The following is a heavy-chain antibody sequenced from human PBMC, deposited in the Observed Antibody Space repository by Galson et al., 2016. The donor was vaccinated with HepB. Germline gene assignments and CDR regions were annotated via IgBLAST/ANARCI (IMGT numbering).Heavy chain of an antibody. D-gene: IGHD4-23*01. CDR2: IYHTGTT. V-gene: IGHV4-4*02. Sequence: SETLSLTCAVSGDSISRDTWWSCIRQPPGKGLEWIGEIYHTGTTNYNPSLKSRVTMSLDKSKNQFSLMVTSVTAADTALYYCAGGKLASGWGYWGQGPLVTSAS. CDR1: GDSISRDTW. J-gene: IGHJ4*02. CDR3: AGGKLASGWGY.